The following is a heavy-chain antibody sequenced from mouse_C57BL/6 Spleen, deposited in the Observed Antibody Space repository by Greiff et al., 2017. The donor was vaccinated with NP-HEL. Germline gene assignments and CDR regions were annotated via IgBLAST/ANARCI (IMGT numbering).Heavy chain of an antibody. Sequence: QVQLQQPGAELVRPGSSVKLSCKASGYTFTSYWMDWVKQRPGQGLEWIGNIYPSDSETHYNQKFKDKATLTVDKSSNTAYMQLSSLTSEDSAVYYCARGDYYGRNYWGQGTTLTVSS. V-gene: IGHV1-61*01. CDR1: GYTFTSYW. D-gene: IGHD1-1*01. CDR3: ARGDYYGRNY. CDR2: IYPSDSET. J-gene: IGHJ2*01.